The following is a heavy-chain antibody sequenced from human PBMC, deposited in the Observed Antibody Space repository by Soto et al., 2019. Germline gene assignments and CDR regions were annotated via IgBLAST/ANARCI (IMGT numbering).Heavy chain of an antibody. CDR3: ASHVGATFDY. D-gene: IGHD1-26*01. CDR1: GFTFSTYW. CDR2: IKNDGSST. J-gene: IGHJ4*02. Sequence: EVQLVESGGGLVQPGGSLSLSCAASGFTFSTYWMHWVRQAPGKGLVWVSRIKNDGSSTSYANSVKGRFTISRDNAKSTVYLHVNSLRAEDTAVYYRASHVGATFDYCGRGTLVVVSS. V-gene: IGHV3-74*01.